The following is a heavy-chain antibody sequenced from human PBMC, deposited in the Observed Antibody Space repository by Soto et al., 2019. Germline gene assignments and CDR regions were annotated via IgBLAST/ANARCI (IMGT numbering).Heavy chain of an antibody. CDR2: INQDGSEK. V-gene: IGHV3-7*04. CDR1: ESTVSRDW. CDR3: SGGVGDAL. J-gene: IGHJ4*02. Sequence: EVHLVESGGGLVQTGGSLRLSCAIFESTVSRDWMNWVRQAPGKGLEWVAHINQDGSEKYYVDSVKGRFTISRDNAKKSLYLQMNSPRPADTAMYYCSGGVGDALWGQGTLVTVSS. D-gene: IGHD1-26*01.